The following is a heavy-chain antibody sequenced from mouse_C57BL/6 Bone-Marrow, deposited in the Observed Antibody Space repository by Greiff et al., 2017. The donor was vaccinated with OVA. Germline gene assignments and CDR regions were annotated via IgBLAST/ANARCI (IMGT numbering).Heavy chain of an antibody. CDR2: INPNNGGT. J-gene: IGHJ2*01. Sequence: VQLQQSGRELVKPGASVKIPCKASGYTFTDYNMDWVKQSHGKSLEWIGDINPNNGGTIYNQKFKGKATLTVDKSSSTAYMELRSLTSEDTAVYYCARKMDGYSYYFDYWGQGTTLTVSS. D-gene: IGHD2-3*01. CDR1: GYTFTDYN. V-gene: IGHV1-18*01. CDR3: ARKMDGYSYYFDY.